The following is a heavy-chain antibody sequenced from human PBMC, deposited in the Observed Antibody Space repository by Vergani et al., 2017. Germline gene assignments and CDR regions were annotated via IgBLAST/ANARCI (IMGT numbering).Heavy chain of an antibody. CDR1: GDSIISRSYY. J-gene: IGHJ2*01. CDR3: ASGKYYSDSTSHCRGRYFEV. V-gene: IGHV4-39*01. Sequence: QMQLQESGPGLVKASETLSLTCTVSGDSIISRSYYWGWIRQPPGKGLEWIGSIYNSGNGDSSSSLKSRVTISADTSKKQFSLRLTSVTAADTTVYYCASGKYYSDSTSHCRGRYFEVWGRGTLVTVPS. D-gene: IGHD3-16*01. CDR2: IYNSGNG.